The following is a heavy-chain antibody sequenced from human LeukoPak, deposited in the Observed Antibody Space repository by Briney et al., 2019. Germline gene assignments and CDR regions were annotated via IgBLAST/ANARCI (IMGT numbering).Heavy chain of an antibody. CDR3: ARGQTMTTVTPPGY. V-gene: IGHV1-8*01. CDR2: MNPNSGNT. D-gene: IGHD4-17*01. CDR1: GYTFTSYD. Sequence: ASVKVSCKASGYTFTSYDINWVRQATGQGLEWMGWMNPNSGNTGYAQKFQGRVTMTRNTSISTAYMELSSLRSEDTAVYYCARGQTMTTVTPPGYWGQGTLDTVSS. J-gene: IGHJ4*02.